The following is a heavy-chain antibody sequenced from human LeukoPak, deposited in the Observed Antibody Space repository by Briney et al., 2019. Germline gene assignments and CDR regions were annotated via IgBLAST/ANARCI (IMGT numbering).Heavy chain of an antibody. CDR3: AREDSSSWYLGDDAFDI. CDR1: GYTFTGYY. Sequence: ASVKVSCKASGYTFTGYYMRWVRQAPGQGLEWMGWINPNSGGTNYAQKFQGRVTMTRDTSISTAYMELSRLRSDDTAVYYCAREDSSSWYLGDDAFDIWGQGTMVTVSS. J-gene: IGHJ3*02. D-gene: IGHD6-13*01. V-gene: IGHV1-2*02. CDR2: INPNSGGT.